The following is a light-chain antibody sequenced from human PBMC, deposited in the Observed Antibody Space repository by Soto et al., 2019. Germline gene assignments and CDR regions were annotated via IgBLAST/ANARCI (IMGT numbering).Light chain of an antibody. Sequence: DIQMTQSPSSLSAYVADRVTITCRASQSITMYLNWYRQKSGKAPELLIYAASTLQSGVPSRFSGSGSGTDFTLTISCLQSEDFATYYCQQYYSFPWTFGQGTKVDIK. J-gene: IGKJ1*01. CDR2: AAS. CDR1: QSITMY. CDR3: QQYYSFPWT. V-gene: IGKV1-39*01.